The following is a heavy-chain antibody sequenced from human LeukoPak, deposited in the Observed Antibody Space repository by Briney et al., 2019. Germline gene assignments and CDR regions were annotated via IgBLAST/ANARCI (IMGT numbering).Heavy chain of an antibody. V-gene: IGHV3-7*01. J-gene: IGHJ4*02. D-gene: IGHD6-13*01. CDR1: GFTFTNYW. CDR2: IKQDGSEK. CDR3: ARRDWGRSWNLLGFDY. Sequence: PGGSLRLSCTASGFTFTNYWMNWIRQAPGKGLEWVANIKQDGSEKSYIDSVKGRFTISRDNAKNSLSLQMNNLRAEDTAVYYCARRDWGRSWNLLGFDYWGQGTLVTVSS.